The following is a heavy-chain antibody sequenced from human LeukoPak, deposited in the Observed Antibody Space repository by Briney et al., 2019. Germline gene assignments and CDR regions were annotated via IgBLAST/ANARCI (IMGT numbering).Heavy chain of an antibody. CDR1: GFTFSSYE. Sequence: GGSLRLSCAASGFTFSSYEMNWVRQAPGKGLEWVSYISSSGSTIYYADSVKGRFTISRDNAKNSLYLQTNSLRAEDTAVYYCARDSGRNYRGAFDIWGQGTMVTVSS. J-gene: IGHJ3*02. D-gene: IGHD4-23*01. V-gene: IGHV3-48*03. CDR3: ARDSGRNYRGAFDI. CDR2: ISSSGSTI.